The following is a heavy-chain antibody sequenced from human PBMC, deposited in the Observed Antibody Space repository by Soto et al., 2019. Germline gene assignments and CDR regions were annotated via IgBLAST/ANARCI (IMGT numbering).Heavy chain of an antibody. CDR2: INPSGGGT. V-gene: IGHV1-46*01. CDR3: ARDKPFSAGY. D-gene: IGHD3-3*02. Sequence: QVQLVQSGTEVKKPGASVKVSCKASGYTFLDFYIHWVRQAPGQGLEWMGFINPSGGGTTYALQFQGRLTMNRDTSTSTVYMEVISLKSEDTALYYCARDKPFSAGYWGQGTLVT. CDR1: GYTFLDFY. J-gene: IGHJ4*02.